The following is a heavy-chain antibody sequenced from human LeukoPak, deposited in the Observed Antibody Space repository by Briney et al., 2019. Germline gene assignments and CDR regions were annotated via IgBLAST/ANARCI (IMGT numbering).Heavy chain of an antibody. J-gene: IGHJ4*02. Sequence: PGGSLRLSCAASGFTFSSYAMSWVRQAPGKGLEWVSAISGSGGSTYYADSVKGRFTISRDNSKNTLYLQMNRLRAEDTAVYYCANSDYDSSGYYGGFDYWGQGPWSPSPQ. V-gene: IGHV3-23*01. CDR3: ANSDYDSSGYYGGFDY. CDR2: ISGSGGST. CDR1: GFTFSSYA. D-gene: IGHD3-22*01.